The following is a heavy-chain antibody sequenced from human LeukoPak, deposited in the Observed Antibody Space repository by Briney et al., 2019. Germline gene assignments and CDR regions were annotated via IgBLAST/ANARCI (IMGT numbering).Heavy chain of an antibody. V-gene: IGHV3-30*18. CDR1: GFIFSSFG. CDR2: ISYDGSNK. D-gene: IGHD2-2*01. J-gene: IGHJ3*01. Sequence: PGGSLRLSCAASGFIFSSFGIHWVRQAPGKGLEWVAVISYDGSNKFYADSVKGRFSVSRDNSKSTLILQMNSLRVDDTAVHYCAKDRSPVVLFDAFDVWGQGTMVTVSS. CDR3: AKDRSPVVLFDAFDV.